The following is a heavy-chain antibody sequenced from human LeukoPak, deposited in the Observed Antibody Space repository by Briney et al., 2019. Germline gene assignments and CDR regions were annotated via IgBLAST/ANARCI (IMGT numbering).Heavy chain of an antibody. CDR1: GFTVTSYT. J-gene: IGHJ2*01. D-gene: IGHD6-25*01. CDR3: AKLDNSGRLGYFDL. CDR2: ISSSSTYI. V-gene: IGHV3-21*04. Sequence: GGSLRVSCSASGFTVTSYTVNWGRRGPGKGLGGVSSISSSSTYIYYADSVRGRFTISRDNSKNTLYLQMNSLRGEDTAVYYCAKLDNSGRLGYFDLWGRGTLVTVSS.